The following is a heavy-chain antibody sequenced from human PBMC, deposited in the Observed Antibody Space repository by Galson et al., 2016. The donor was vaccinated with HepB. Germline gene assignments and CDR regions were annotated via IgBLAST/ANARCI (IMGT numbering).Heavy chain of an antibody. V-gene: IGHV3-33*01. CDR1: GFTFTDYG. CDR3: TRVLGRGAYYDFWTPES. D-gene: IGHD3-3*01. Sequence: SLRLSCAASGFTFTDYGMHWVRQAPGKGPEWVAVIWFDGSHKFYAASVRGRFTISRDDSINTVFLHMTRLTVEDTAVYFCTRVLGRGAYYDFWTPESWGQGALVTVSS. CDR2: IWFDGSHK. J-gene: IGHJ4*02.